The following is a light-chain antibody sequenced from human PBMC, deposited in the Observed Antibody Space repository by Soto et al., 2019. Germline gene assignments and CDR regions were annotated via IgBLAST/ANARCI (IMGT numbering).Light chain of an antibody. CDR1: QSVSTY. CDR3: HQYINSPWT. J-gene: IGKJ1*01. Sequence: EIVLTQSPGTLSLSPGERATLSCRASQSVSTYLAWYQQKPGQAPRFLIYATSSRATGIPDRFSGSGSGTDFTLTISRLEPEDLAVYYCHQYINSPWTFGQGTKVEIK. V-gene: IGKV3-20*01. CDR2: ATS.